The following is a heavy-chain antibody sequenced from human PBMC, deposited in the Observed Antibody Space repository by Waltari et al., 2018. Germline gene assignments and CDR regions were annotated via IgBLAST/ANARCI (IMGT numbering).Heavy chain of an antibody. D-gene: IGHD3-3*02. CDR3: TFVAGPVY. Sequence: EVQLVESGGGLVPRGGSLRLSCAASGLRFSDYFMHWVSQVPGKGLEWVSRINIEGTYTDYAYSVKGRFTISRDNARNMVYLQVNSLRAEDAGLYYCTFVAGPVYWGLGTPVTVSS. V-gene: IGHV3-74*01. J-gene: IGHJ4*02. CDR2: INIEGTYT. CDR1: GLRFSDYF.